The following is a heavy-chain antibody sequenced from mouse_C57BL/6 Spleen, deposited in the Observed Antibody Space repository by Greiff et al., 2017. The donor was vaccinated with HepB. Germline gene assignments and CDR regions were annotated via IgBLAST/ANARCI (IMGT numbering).Heavy chain of an antibody. CDR2: INPNNGGT. J-gene: IGHJ4*01. CDR3: ARQWGSLYAMDY. CDR1: GYTFTDYY. Sequence: EVQLQQSGPELVKPGASVKISCKASGYTFTDYYMNWVKQSHGKSLEWIGDINPNNGGTSYNQKFKGKATLTVAKSSSTAYMELRSLTSEDSAVYYCARQWGSLYAMDYWGQGTSVTVSS. V-gene: IGHV1-26*01. D-gene: IGHD1-1*01.